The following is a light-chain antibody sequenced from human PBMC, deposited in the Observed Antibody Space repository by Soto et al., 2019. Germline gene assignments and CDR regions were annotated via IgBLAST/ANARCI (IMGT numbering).Light chain of an antibody. Sequence: EIVLTQSPATLSLSPGERATLSCRASQSVNNYLAWYQQKPGQTPRLLIYDAFNRATGIPARFSGSVSGTDFTLTISSLEPEDFAVYYCQQRANWPPLFGGGTKVDI. CDR2: DAF. V-gene: IGKV3-11*01. J-gene: IGKJ4*01. CDR1: QSVNNY. CDR3: QQRANWPPL.